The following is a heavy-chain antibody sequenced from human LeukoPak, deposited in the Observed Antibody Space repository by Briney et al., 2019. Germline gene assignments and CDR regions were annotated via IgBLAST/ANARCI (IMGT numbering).Heavy chain of an antibody. J-gene: IGHJ5*02. D-gene: IGHD3-9*01. CDR3: AKDWHILTGRNCFDP. CDR2: INPNSGGT. Sequence: ASVKVSCKASGYTFTGYYMHWVRQAPGQGLEWMGWINPNSGGTNYAQKLQGRVTMTTDTSTSTAYMELRSLRSDDTAVYYCAKDWHILTGRNCFDPWGQGTLVTVSS. V-gene: IGHV1-2*02. CDR1: GYTFTGYY.